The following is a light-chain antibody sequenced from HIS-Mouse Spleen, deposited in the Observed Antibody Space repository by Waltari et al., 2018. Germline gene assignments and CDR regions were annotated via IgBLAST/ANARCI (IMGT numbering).Light chain of an antibody. CDR1: SIDVVGYTY. CDR3: SSYTSSSIYV. V-gene: IGLV2-14*03. Sequence: QSALTQPASVSGSPGQSITFPCTGTSIDVVGYTYVAWYQQHRGKAPNLMIYDVSNRPSGVSIRFSGSKSGNTASLTISGLQAEDEADYYCSSYTSSSIYVFGTGTKVTVL. CDR2: DVS. J-gene: IGLJ1*01.